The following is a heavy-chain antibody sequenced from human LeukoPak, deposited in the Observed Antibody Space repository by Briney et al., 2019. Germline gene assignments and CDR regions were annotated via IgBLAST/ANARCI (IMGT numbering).Heavy chain of an antibody. D-gene: IGHD3-22*01. CDR2: IYSGGST. V-gene: IGHV3-53*01. CDR1: GFTVSSNY. Sequence: GGSLRLSCAASGFTVSSNYMSWVRLAPGKGLEWVSVIYSGGSTYYADSVKGRFTISRDNSKNTLYLQMNSLRAEDTAVYYCARGGFIYDSSGPHFDYWGQGTLVTVSS. CDR3: ARGGFIYDSSGPHFDY. J-gene: IGHJ4*02.